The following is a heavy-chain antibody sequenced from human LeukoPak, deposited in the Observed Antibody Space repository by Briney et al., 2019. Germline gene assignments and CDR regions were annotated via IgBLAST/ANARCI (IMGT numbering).Heavy chain of an antibody. Sequence: HPGGSLRLSCAASGFTFDDYAMHWVRQAPGKGLEWVSLISGDGGSTYYADSVKGRFTISRDNSKNSLYLQMNSLRTEDTALYYCAKGATPWGSGENFDYWGQGTLVTVSS. J-gene: IGHJ4*02. CDR3: AKGATPWGSGENFDY. CDR2: ISGDGGST. CDR1: GFTFDDYA. V-gene: IGHV3-43*02. D-gene: IGHD3-10*01.